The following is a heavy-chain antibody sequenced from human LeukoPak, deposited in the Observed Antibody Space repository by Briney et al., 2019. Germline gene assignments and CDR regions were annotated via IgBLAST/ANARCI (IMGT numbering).Heavy chain of an antibody. J-gene: IGHJ5*02. CDR1: GFTFSSYS. CDR3: ARETMVRGVLNWFDP. Sequence: GGSLRLSCAASGFTFSSYSMNWVSQAPGKGLEWVSSISSSSSYIYYADSVKGRFTISRDNAKNSLYLQMNSLRAEDTAVYYCARETMVRGVLNWFDPWGQGTLVTVSS. D-gene: IGHD3-10*01. CDR2: ISSSSSYI. V-gene: IGHV3-21*01.